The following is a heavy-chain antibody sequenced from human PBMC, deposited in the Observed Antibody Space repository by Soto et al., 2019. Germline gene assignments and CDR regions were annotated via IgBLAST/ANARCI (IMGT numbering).Heavy chain of an antibody. D-gene: IGHD3-10*01. V-gene: IGHV4-59*08. J-gene: IGHJ6*02. Sequence: QVQLQESGPGLVKPSETLSLSCTVSGGSISSYYWSWFRQSPGKRMEWIGYVHHSWGSSYNPSLQRRVATSLDTSKSQFSQKVTSVTATDTAVYYCARQGFGPLHGLVDVWGQGTTVTVSS. CDR1: GGSISSYY. CDR3: ARQGFGPLHGLVDV. CDR2: VHHSWGS.